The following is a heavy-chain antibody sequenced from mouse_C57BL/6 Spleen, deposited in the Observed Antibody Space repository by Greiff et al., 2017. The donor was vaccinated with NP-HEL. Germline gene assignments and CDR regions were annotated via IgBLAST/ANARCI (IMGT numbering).Heavy chain of an antibody. CDR3: TRPMVTATDWYFDV. CDR2: IDPETGGT. J-gene: IGHJ1*03. V-gene: IGHV1-15*01. D-gene: IGHD2-2*01. Sequence: QVQLKESGAELVRPGASVTLSCKASGYTFTDYEMHWVKQTPVHGLEWIGAIDPETGGTAYNQKFKGKAILTADKSSSTAYMELRSLTSEDSAVYYVTRPMVTATDWYFDVWGTGTTVTVSS. CDR1: GYTFTDYE.